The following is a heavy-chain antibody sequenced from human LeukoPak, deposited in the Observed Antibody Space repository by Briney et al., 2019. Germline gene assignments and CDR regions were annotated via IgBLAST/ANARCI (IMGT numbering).Heavy chain of an antibody. D-gene: IGHD3-22*01. CDR2: IYTSGNT. CDR3: AREGAPNYYEGGGGDY. V-gene: IGHV4-4*07. J-gene: IGHJ4*02. CDR1: GGSISSNY. Sequence: SETLSLTCTVSGGSISSNYWSWIRQPAGRGLEWIGRIYTSGNTDYNPSRKSRVTISIHKSKNKFSLKLSCMDAADTAGYYCAREGAPNYYEGGGGDYWGQGTMVTVSS.